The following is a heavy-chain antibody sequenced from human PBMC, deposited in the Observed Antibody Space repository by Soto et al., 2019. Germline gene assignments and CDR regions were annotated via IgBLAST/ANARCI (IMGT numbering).Heavy chain of an antibody. J-gene: IGHJ4*02. CDR3: ANGGPLYCSSTSCYPDY. D-gene: IGHD2-2*01. CDR1: GFTFSSYG. Sequence: QVQLVESGGGVVQPGRSLRLSCAASGFTFSSYGMHWVRQAPGKGLEWVAVISYDGSNKYYADSVKGRFTISRDNSKNTLYLQMNSLRAEDTAVYYCANGGPLYCSSTSCYPDYWGQGTLVTVSS. CDR2: ISYDGSNK. V-gene: IGHV3-30*18.